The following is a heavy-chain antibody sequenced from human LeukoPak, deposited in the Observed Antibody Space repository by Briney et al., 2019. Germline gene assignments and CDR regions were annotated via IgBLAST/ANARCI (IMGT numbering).Heavy chain of an antibody. V-gene: IGHV4-59*01. CDR2: IYYGGSA. D-gene: IGHD3-22*01. CDR3: ARGKYDSSVYYDY. CDR1: GASIRSYY. Sequence: SETLSLTCTVSGASIRSYYWHWIRQPPGKGLEWIGYIYYGGSADYNSSLKSRVTISVDTSKNQFSLKLSSVTAADTAVYYCARGKYDSSVYYDYWGQGTLVTVSS. J-gene: IGHJ4*02.